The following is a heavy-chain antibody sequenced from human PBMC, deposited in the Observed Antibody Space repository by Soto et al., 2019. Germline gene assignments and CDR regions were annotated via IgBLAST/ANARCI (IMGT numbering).Heavy chain of an antibody. D-gene: IGHD3-3*01. CDR2: ISYDGSNK. V-gene: IGHV3-30-3*01. J-gene: IGHJ3*02. CDR1: GFTFSSYA. Sequence: QVQLVESGGGVVQPGRSLRLSCAASGFTFSSYAMHWVRQAPGKGLEWVAVISYDGSNKYYADSVKGRFTISRDNSKNTLCLQMNSLRAEDTAVYYCARDWKDYDFWSGSWGIWGQGTMVTVSS. CDR3: ARDWKDYDFWSGSWGI.